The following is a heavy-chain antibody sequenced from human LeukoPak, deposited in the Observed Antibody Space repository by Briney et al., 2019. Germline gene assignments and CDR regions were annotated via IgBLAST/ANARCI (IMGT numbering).Heavy chain of an antibody. Sequence: GGSLRLSCAASGFTFSSYSMNWVRQAPGKGLLWVSRITSDGSTSDYADSVMGRFTMSRDNAKNTVYLHMNSLGAEDTAVYYCARGKKRSGCSTPSCYASSYYYYYMDVWGKGTTVTVSS. CDR3: ARGKKRSGCSTPSCYASSYYYYYMDV. J-gene: IGHJ6*03. CDR1: GFTFSSYS. D-gene: IGHD2-2*01. V-gene: IGHV3-74*01. CDR2: ITSDGSTS.